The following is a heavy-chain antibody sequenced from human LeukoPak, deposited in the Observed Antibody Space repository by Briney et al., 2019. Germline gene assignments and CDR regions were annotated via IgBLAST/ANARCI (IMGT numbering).Heavy chain of an antibody. CDR3: ARKYYSNYEEYGMDV. J-gene: IGHJ6*04. CDR2: IDWDDDK. D-gene: IGHD4-11*01. CDR1: GGSISSGDYY. Sequence: QTLSLTCTVSGGSISSGDYYWSWIRQPPGKALEWLALIDWDDDKYYSTSLKTRLTISKDTSKNQVVLTMTNMDPVDTATYYCARKYYSNYEEYGMDVWGKGTTVTVSS. V-gene: IGHV2-70*18.